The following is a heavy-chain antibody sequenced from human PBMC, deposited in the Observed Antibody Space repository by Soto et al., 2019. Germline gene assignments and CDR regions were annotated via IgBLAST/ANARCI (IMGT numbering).Heavy chain of an antibody. J-gene: IGHJ5*02. CDR2: IYYSGSA. CDR3: ARGRRNWFDP. V-gene: IGHV4-59*01. Sequence: SETLSLTCTVSGDSITDYYWSWIRQPPGKDLEWIGYIYYSGSAYYNPSLKSRVTISVDMSKNQFSLKMTSVTTADTAVYYCARGRRNWFDPWGQGTLVTVSS. CDR1: GDSITDYY.